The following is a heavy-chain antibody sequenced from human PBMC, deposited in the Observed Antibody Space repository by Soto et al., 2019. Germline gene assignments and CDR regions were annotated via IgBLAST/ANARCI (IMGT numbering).Heavy chain of an antibody. J-gene: IGHJ6*02. CDR1: GYTFTGYY. CDR2: INPNSGGT. D-gene: IGHD3-16*01. Sequence: ASVKVSCKASGYTFTGYYMHWVLQAPGQGLEWMGWINPNSGGTNYAQKFQGWVTMTRDTSISTAYMELSRLRSGDTAVYYCARDLVGEMATIKYYYYGMDVWGQGTTVTVSS. V-gene: IGHV1-2*04. CDR3: ARDLVGEMATIKYYYYGMDV.